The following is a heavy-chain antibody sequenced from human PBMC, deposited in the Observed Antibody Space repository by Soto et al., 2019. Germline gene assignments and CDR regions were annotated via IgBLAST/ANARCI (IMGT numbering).Heavy chain of an antibody. V-gene: IGHV4-34*01. Sequence: SETLSLTCAVYGGSFSGYYWSWIRQPPGKGLEWIGEINHSGSTNYNPSLKSRVTISVDTSKNQFSLKLSSVTAADTAVYYCARVGNSYGSGSYYGYYYYGMDVWGQATTVTVSS. CDR3: ARVGNSYGSGSYYGYYYYGMDV. J-gene: IGHJ6*02. CDR2: INHSGST. CDR1: GGSFSGYY. D-gene: IGHD3-10*01.